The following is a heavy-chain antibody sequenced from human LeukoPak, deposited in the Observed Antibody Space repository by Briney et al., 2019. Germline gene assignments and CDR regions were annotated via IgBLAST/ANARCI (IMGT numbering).Heavy chain of an antibody. J-gene: IGHJ6*03. CDR1: GGSISSGGYY. V-gene: IGHV4-30-2*01. CDR2: IYHSGST. Sequence: SETLSLTCTVSGGSISSGGYYWSWIRQPPGKGLEWIGYIYHSGSTYYNPSLKSRVTISVDRSKNQFSLKLSSVTAADTAVYYCARDLAAASSNGYYYYMDVWGKGTTVTVSS. CDR3: ARDLAAASSNGYYYYMDV. D-gene: IGHD6-13*01.